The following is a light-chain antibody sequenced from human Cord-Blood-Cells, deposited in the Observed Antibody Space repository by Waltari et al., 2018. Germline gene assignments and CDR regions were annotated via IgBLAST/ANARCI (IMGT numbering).Light chain of an antibody. J-gene: IGKJ4*01. V-gene: IGKV1-33*01. CDR3: QQYDNLPLT. CDR1: QDSSNY. CDR2: DAS. Sequence: DITMTQSPSSLYASAGDRVTITCQASQDSSNYLNWYQQKPGKAPKLLIYDASSLETGVPSRFSGSGSGTDFTFTISSLQPEDIATYYCQQYDNLPLTFGGGTKVEIK.